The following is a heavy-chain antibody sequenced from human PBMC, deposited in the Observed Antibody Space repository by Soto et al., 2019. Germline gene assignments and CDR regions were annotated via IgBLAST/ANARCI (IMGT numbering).Heavy chain of an antibody. CDR3: AKVAAGGQNYDYYGMDV. J-gene: IGHJ6*02. CDR2: ISYDGSNK. V-gene: IGHV3-30-3*01. D-gene: IGHD6-13*01. CDR1: GLTFSNYA. Sequence: QVQLVESGGGVVQPGRSLRLSCAASGLTFSNYAVHWVRQAPGKGLEWVALISYDGSNKFYADSVKGRFTISRDNSKNTLYLQMNSLRAEDTAVYYCAKVAAGGQNYDYYGMDVWGQGTTVTVSS.